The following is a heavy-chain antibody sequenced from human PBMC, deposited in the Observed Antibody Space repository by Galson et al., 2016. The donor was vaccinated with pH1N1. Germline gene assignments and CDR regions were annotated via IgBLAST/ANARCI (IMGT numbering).Heavy chain of an antibody. CDR2: IYSGGDT. Sequence: SLRLSCAASGVTVSNNYMSWVRQAPGKGLEWVSCIYSGGDTYYADSVKGRFTVSRDSSKNTVYLQMNSLRAEDTAVYYCARDTGAGGQGTLVTVSS. CDR3: ARDTGA. CDR1: GVTVSNNY. V-gene: IGHV3-53*01. D-gene: IGHD7-27*01. J-gene: IGHJ4*02.